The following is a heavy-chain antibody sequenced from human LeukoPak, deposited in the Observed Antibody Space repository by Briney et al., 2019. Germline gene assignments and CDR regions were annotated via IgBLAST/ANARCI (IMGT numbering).Heavy chain of an antibody. V-gene: IGHV1-18*01. CDR3: AREGAPTYYYDSSGYYYPFDY. D-gene: IGHD3-22*01. J-gene: IGHJ4*02. CDR2: ISAYNGNT. Sequence: ASVKVSCKASGYTFTSYGISWVRQAPGQGLEWMGWISAYNGNTNYAQKLQGRVTMTTDTSTSTAYMELRSLRSDDTAVYYCAREGAPTYYYDSSGYYYPFDYWGQGTLVTVSS. CDR1: GYTFTSYG.